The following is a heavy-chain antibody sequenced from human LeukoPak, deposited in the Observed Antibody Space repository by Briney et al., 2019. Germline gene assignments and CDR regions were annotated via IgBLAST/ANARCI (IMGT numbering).Heavy chain of an antibody. Sequence: GGSLRLSCAASGFTFSNYGMSWVRQAPGKGLEWVSSISSTGNYIYDAASVKGRFTISRDNAKKSLFLLMDSLRDEDTAVYYCARAKNSNGNYYLRDAFDFWGPGTVVTVST. J-gene: IGHJ3*01. CDR3: ARAKNSNGNYYLRDAFDF. V-gene: IGHV3-21*01. D-gene: IGHD3-22*01. CDR1: GFTFSNYG. CDR2: ISSTGNYI.